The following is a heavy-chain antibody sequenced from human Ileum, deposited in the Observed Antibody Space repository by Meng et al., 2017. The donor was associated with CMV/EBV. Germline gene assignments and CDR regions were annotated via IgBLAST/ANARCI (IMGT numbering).Heavy chain of an antibody. CDR1: GDFIISSVHD. Sequence: QLHLQASGPGLVKPSATLSLTCSVSGDFIISSVHDWCWIRRPPGKGLEWIASIKYRGDTHYNSSLKSRLTISIDTSKNQFFLRLTSVTAADTAVYYCVRDKSGYGHDWGQGTLVTVSS. V-gene: IGHV4-39*07. CDR2: IKYRGDT. J-gene: IGHJ4*02. CDR3: VRDKSGYGHD. D-gene: IGHD5-12*01.